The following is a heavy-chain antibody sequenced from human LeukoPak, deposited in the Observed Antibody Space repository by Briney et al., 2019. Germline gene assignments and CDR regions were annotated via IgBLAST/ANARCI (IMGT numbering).Heavy chain of an antibody. J-gene: IGHJ4*02. Sequence: SETLSLTCTVSGYSISSGYYWGWIRQPPGKGLEWIGSIYHSGSTYYNPSLKSRVTISVDTSKNQFSLKLSSVTAADTAVYYCARSVDCSSTSCYFHYWGQGTLVTVSS. CDR3: ARSVDCSSTSCYFHY. D-gene: IGHD2-2*01. CDR2: IYHSGST. V-gene: IGHV4-38-2*02. CDR1: GYSISSGYY.